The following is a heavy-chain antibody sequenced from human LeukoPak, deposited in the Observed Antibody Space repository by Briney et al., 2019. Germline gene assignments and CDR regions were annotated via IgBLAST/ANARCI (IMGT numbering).Heavy chain of an antibody. V-gene: IGHV4-34*01. CDR2: INHSGST. CDR3: ARGVGHPLADYYYYGMDV. CDR1: GGSFSGYY. J-gene: IGHJ6*02. D-gene: IGHD3/OR15-3a*01. Sequence: SETLSLTCAVYGGSFSGYYWSWIRQPPGKGLEWIGEINHSGSTNYNPSLKSRVTISVGTSKNQFSLKLSSVTAADTAVYYCARGVGHPLADYYYYGMDVWGQGTTVTVSS.